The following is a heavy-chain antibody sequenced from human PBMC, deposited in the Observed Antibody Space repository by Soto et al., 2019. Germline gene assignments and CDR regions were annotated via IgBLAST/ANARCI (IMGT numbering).Heavy chain of an antibody. CDR1: GFTFTNYA. V-gene: IGHV3-23*01. J-gene: IGHJ3*01. CDR2: VSGGGDGT. CDR3: AKKGLGSLATYCNYGDCHYAFDL. D-gene: IGHD2-21*02. Sequence: EVQLLESGGGLVQPGGSLRLSCAAYGFTFTNYAMSWVRQAPGKGLEWVSTVSGGGDGTYYADSVKGRFSTSRDNSRNTVYLQMNSLRAEDTAVYYCAKKGLGSLATYCNYGDCHYAFDLWGQGTIVTVSS.